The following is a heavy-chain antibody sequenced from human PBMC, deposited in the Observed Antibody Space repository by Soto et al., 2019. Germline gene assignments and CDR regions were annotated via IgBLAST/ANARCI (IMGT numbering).Heavy chain of an antibody. J-gene: IGHJ4*02. Sequence: GASVKVSCKASGGTFSSYAISWVRQAPGQGLEWMGGIIPIFGTANYAQKFQGRVTITADESTSTAYMELSSLRSEDTAVYYCAREGFIAAAGNYYFDYWGQGTLVTVSS. V-gene: IGHV1-69*13. CDR3: AREGFIAAAGNYYFDY. CDR2: IIPIFGTA. CDR1: GGTFSSYA. D-gene: IGHD6-13*01.